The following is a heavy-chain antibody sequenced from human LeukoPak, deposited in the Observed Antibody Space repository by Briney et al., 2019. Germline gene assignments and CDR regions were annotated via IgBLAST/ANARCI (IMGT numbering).Heavy chain of an antibody. CDR3: AREGSYGPQRPFDY. CDR1: GFTFSSYS. Sequence: GGSLRLSCAASGFTFSSYSMNWVRQAPGKGLEWVSSISSSSSYIYYADSVKGRFTISRDNAKNSLYLQMSSLRAEDTAVYYCAREGSYGPQRPFDYWGQGTLVTVSS. V-gene: IGHV3-21*01. J-gene: IGHJ4*02. CDR2: ISSSSSYI. D-gene: IGHD5-18*01.